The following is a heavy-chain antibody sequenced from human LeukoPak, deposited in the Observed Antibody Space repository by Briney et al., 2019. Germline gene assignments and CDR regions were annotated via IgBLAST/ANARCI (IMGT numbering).Heavy chain of an antibody. V-gene: IGHV3-33*06. CDR2: IWSDATNQ. CDR1: GFTFSHYG. CDR3: VKDAQRGFDYSNSLQH. D-gene: IGHD4-11*01. J-gene: IGHJ4*02. Sequence: GWSLRLSCEASGFTFSHYGMHWARQAPGKGLEWVAVIWSDATNQYYSDSVKGRFTISRDNFKRTVSLQMNSLRAEDTAVYYCVKDAQRGFDYSNSLQHWGQGSLVTVSS.